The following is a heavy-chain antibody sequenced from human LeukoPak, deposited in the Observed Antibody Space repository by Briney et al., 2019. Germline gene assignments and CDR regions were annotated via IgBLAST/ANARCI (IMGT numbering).Heavy chain of an antibody. Sequence: PGGSLRLSCAASGFTFSRYAMHWVRQAPGKGLGPVSAISSNGGSTYYANSVKGRFTISRDNSKNTLYLQMGSLRAEDLAVYYCARDFGLTGKVDYWGQGTLVTVSS. J-gene: IGHJ4*02. V-gene: IGHV3-64*01. CDR1: GFTFSRYA. CDR3: ARDFGLTGKVDY. D-gene: IGHD1-20*01. CDR2: ISSNGGST.